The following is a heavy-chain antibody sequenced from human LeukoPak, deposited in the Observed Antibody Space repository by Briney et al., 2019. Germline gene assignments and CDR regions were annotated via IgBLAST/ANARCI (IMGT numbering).Heavy chain of an antibody. J-gene: IGHJ4*02. V-gene: IGHV3-23*01. D-gene: IGHD6-13*01. Sequence: GGSLRLSCAASGFTFSNYAMSWVRQAPGKGLEWVSSLSGSGGSTYHADSVKGRFTISRDNSKNTLYLQMNSLRAEDTAVYYCAKVDSGIVATGSPYFDYWDQGTLVTVSS. CDR1: GFTFSNYA. CDR2: LSGSGGST. CDR3: AKVDSGIVATGSPYFDY.